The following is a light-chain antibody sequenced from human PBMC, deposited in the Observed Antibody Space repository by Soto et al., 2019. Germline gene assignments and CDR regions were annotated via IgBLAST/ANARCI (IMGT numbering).Light chain of an antibody. CDR1: SSDVGSYNY. CDR2: EVR. CDR3: SSYTTSTTQV. J-gene: IGLJ2*01. Sequence: QSALTHPASVSGSPGQSITISCTGTSSDVGSYNYVSWYQQHPGKAPKLMIYEVRNRPSGVSDRFSASKSGKTASLTIFGLQAQEEADYSCSSYTTSTTQVFGGGTQMTV. V-gene: IGLV2-14*01.